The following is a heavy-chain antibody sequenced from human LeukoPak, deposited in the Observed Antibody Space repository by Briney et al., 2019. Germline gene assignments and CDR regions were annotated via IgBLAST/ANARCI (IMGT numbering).Heavy chain of an antibody. V-gene: IGHV3-21*01. D-gene: IGHD3-16*02. Sequence: GGSLRLSCAASGFTFSSYSVNWVRQAPGKGLEWVSSISSSSSYIYYADSVKGRFTISRDNAKNSLYLQMNSLRAEDTAVYYCARGGMNDASYLHFDYWGQGTLVTVSS. CDR3: ARGGMNDASYLHFDY. CDR1: GFTFSSYS. J-gene: IGHJ4*02. CDR2: ISSSSSYI.